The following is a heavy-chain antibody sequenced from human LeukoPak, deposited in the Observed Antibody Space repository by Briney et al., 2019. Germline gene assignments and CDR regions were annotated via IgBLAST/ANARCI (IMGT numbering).Heavy chain of an antibody. CDR2: ISAHNGYT. J-gene: IGHJ4*02. D-gene: IGHD5/OR15-5a*01. Sequence: ASVKVSCKASGYPFTNYGISWVRQAPGQGLEWMGWISAHNGYTNYAQKLQGRVTMTTDTSTSTVYMELRSLTSDDTAVYYCARDMIYEGDYWGQGTLVTVSS. CDR3: ARDMIYEGDY. CDR1: GYPFTNYG. V-gene: IGHV1-18*04.